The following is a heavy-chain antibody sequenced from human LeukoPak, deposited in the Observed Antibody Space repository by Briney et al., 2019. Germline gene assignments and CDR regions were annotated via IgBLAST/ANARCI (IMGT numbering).Heavy chain of an antibody. CDR1: GYTFTDYY. Sequence: GASVKVSCKASGYTFTDYYMHWVRQAPGQGLEWMGWINPDSGGTNYAQKFQGRVTMTRDTSISTACMELSRLRSDDTAVYYCAREKDYCSGGTCYFSGNDYWGQGTLVTVSS. CDR2: INPDSGGT. J-gene: IGHJ4*02. V-gene: IGHV1-2*02. D-gene: IGHD2-15*01. CDR3: AREKDYCSGGTCYFSGNDY.